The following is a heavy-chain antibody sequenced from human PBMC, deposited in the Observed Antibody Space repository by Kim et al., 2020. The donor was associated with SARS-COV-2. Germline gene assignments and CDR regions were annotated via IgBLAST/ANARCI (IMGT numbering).Heavy chain of an antibody. CDR3: ARDYYDSSGPERWFDL. CDR2: INTNTGNP. J-gene: IGHJ5*02. V-gene: IGHV7-4-1*02. D-gene: IGHD3-22*01. Sequence: SVKVSCKASGYTFGSYGIDWVRQAPGQGLEWMGWINTNTGNPTYAQGFIGRFVFSLDTSVSTAYLQISSLKAEDTAMYYCARDYYDSSGPERWFDLWGQGTLVTVSS. CDR1: GYTFGSYG.